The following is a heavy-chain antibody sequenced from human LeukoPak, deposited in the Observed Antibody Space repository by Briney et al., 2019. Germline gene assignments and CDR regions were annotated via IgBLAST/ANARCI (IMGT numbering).Heavy chain of an antibody. Sequence: GGSLRLSCVASGFTFETFWMSWIRQAPGKGLEWVANINQDETEKYFVDAVKGQFTISRDNAQNSVYLQMSSLRAEDTAIYYCARDIRKRGYYDFWGGYYKGSPIYYGMDVWGQGTAVTVSS. J-gene: IGHJ6*02. CDR2: INQDETEK. V-gene: IGHV3-7*03. CDR3: ARDIRKRGYYDFWGGYYKGSPIYYGMDV. D-gene: IGHD3-3*01. CDR1: GFTFETFW.